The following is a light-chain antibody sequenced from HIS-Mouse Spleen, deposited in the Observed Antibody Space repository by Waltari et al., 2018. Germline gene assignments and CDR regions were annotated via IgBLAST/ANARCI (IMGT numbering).Light chain of an antibody. CDR2: DVS. V-gene: IGLV2-14*03. Sequence: QSALTQPASVSGSPGQSITISCPGTSSDVGGYNYVSRYQQHPGKAPKLMIYDVSNRPSGVSNRFSGSKSGNTASLTISGLQAEDEADYYCSSYTSSSTWVFGGGTKLTVL. J-gene: IGLJ3*02. CDR3: SSYTSSSTWV. CDR1: SSDVGGYNY.